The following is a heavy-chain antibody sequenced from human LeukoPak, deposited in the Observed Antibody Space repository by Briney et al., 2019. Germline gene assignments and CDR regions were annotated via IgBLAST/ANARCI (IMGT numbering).Heavy chain of an antibody. CDR1: GYTFTGYY. CDR2: INPNSGGT. D-gene: IGHD6-6*01. J-gene: IGHJ6*02. Sequence: ASVKVSCKASGYTFTGYYMHWVRQAPGQGLEWMGWINPNSGGTNYAQKFQGWVTMTRDTSISTAYMELSRLRSDDTAVYYCARGRPEYSSSSHYYYGMDVWGQGTTVTVSS. V-gene: IGHV1-2*04. CDR3: ARGRPEYSSSSHYYYGMDV.